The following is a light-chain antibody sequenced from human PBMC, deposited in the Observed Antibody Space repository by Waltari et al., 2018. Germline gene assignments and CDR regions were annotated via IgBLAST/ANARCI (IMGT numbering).Light chain of an antibody. J-gene: IGKJ4*01. Sequence: DIQMTQSPSSLSASVGDRVSITCRASQTINYHLNWYQQKPGKGPKLLIYAASSLETGVPSRFTGSGSETDYTLTISGLQPEDFGTYYCQQSYTTPTGLTFGGGTKVEIK. V-gene: IGKV1-39*01. CDR2: AAS. CDR1: QTINYH. CDR3: QQSYTTPTGLT.